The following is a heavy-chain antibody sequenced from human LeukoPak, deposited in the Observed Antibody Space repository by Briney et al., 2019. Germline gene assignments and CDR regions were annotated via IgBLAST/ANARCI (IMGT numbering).Heavy chain of an antibody. V-gene: IGHV1-18*01. D-gene: IGHD2-2*01. CDR1: GYTVTSYG. Sequence: ASVKVSCKASGYTVTSYGISWARQAPGQGLEWMGWISAYNGNTNYAQKLQGRVTMTTDTSTSTAYMELRSLRSDDTAVYYCARDLLIVVVPAAMATSNYGMDVWGQGTTVTVSS. CDR3: ARDLLIVVVPAAMATSNYGMDV. CDR2: ISAYNGNT. J-gene: IGHJ6*02.